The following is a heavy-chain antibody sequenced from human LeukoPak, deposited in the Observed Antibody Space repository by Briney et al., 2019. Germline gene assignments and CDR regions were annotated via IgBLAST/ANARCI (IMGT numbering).Heavy chain of an antibody. V-gene: IGHV1-2*02. CDR1: GYTFTSYG. CDR2: INPNSGGT. Sequence: ASVKVSCKASGYTFTSYGISWVRQAPGQGLEWMGWINPNSGGTHYAQKFQGRVTMTRDTSISAAYMELSRLRSDDTAVYYCARARKVQLLWFGELFDYWGQGTLVTVSS. D-gene: IGHD3-10*01. J-gene: IGHJ4*02. CDR3: ARARKVQLLWFGELFDY.